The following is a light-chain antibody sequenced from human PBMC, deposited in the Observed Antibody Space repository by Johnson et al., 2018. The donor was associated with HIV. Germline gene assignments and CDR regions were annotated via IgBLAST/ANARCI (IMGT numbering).Light chain of an antibody. CDR2: DNN. CDR1: SSNIGNNY. Sequence: QSVLTQPPSVSAAPGQKVTISCSGSSSNIGNNYVSWYQQLPGTAPKLLIYDNNKRPSGIPDRFSGSKSGTSATLGITGIQTGDEADYYCGTWDSSLLYVFGTGTKVTVL. J-gene: IGLJ1*01. V-gene: IGLV1-51*01. CDR3: GTWDSSLLYV.